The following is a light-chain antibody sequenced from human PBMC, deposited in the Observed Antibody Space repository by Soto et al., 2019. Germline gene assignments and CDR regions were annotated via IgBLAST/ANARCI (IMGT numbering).Light chain of an antibody. Sequence: EIVLTQSPGTLSLSPRERATLSCRASQSVNDNYLAWYQHKPGHAPRLLIYGASSRAPGMPDRFSGSGSGTDFTLTICRLEPEDFAIYYCQQYAASPRTFGQGTQVEVK. CDR2: GAS. CDR3: QQYAASPRT. V-gene: IGKV3-20*01. CDR1: QSVNDNY. J-gene: IGKJ1*01.